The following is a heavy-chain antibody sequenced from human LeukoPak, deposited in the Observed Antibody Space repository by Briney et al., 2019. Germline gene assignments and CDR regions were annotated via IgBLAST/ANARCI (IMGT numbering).Heavy chain of an antibody. CDR2: ISSSSSTI. CDR3: ARGDRIAVAGTGGGDY. D-gene: IGHD6-19*01. CDR1: GFTFSSYS. V-gene: IGHV3-48*01. Sequence: GGSLRLSCAASGFTFSSYSMNWVRQAPGKGLEWVSYISSSSSTIYYADSVKGRFTISRDNAKNSLYLQMNSLRAEDTAVYYCARGDRIAVAGTGGGDYWGQGTLVTVSS. J-gene: IGHJ4*02.